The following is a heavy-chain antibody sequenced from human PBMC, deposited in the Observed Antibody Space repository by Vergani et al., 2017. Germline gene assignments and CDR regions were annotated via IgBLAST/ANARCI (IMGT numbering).Heavy chain of an antibody. CDR3: ARVMSGAGFDY. CDR2: TRNQANSYTT. CDR1: GFTFSDHY. D-gene: IGHD3-10*01. Sequence: EVQLVESGGGLVQPGGSLRLSCAASGFTFSDHYMDWVRQAPGKGLEWVGRTRNQANSYTTEYAASVKGRFTISRDDSKNSLYLQMNSLKTEDTAMYFCARVMSGAGFDYGGQGTLVTVSS. J-gene: IGHJ4*02. V-gene: IGHV3-72*01.